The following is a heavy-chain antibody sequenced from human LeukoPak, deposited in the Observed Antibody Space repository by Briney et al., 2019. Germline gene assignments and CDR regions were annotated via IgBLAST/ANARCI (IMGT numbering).Heavy chain of an antibody. J-gene: IGHJ4*02. V-gene: IGHV4-34*01. D-gene: IGHD6-13*01. Sequence: SSETLSLTCAVYGGSFSGYYWSWIRQPPGKGLEWIGEINHSGSTNYNPSLKSRVTISVDTSKNQFSLKLSSVTAADTAVYYCARRGHSRSPFDYWGQGTLVTVSS. CDR3: ARRGHSRSPFDY. CDR2: INHSGST. CDR1: GGSFSGYY.